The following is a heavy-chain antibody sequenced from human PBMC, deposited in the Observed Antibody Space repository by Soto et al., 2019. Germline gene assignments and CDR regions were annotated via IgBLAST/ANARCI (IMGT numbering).Heavy chain of an antibody. CDR3: ARELRPNEYSSSGPQNYYYYYYGMDL. CDR2: ISSSSSTI. Sequence: HPGGSLRLSCAASGFTFSSYSMNWVRQAPGKGLEWVSYISSSSSTIYYADSVKGRFTISRDNAKNSLYLQMNSLRDEDTAVYYCARELRPNEYSSSGPQNYYYYYYGMDLWGQGTTVTVSS. CDR1: GFTFSSYS. J-gene: IGHJ6*02. V-gene: IGHV3-48*02. D-gene: IGHD6-6*01.